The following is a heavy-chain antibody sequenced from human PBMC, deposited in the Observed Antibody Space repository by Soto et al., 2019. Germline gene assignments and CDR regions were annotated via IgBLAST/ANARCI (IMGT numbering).Heavy chain of an antibody. J-gene: IGHJ3*02. Sequence: EVQLLESGGGLVQPGGSLRLSCVASGFTLSTYAMSWVLQAPGKGLEWVSGITGSGGSTYYADSVKGRFTISRDNSKSTVSLHMTSLRGEDTAVYYWVKHRGNQSGALDIWGQGTMVTVSS. CDR2: ITGSGGST. D-gene: IGHD2-8*02. V-gene: IGHV3-23*01. CDR3: VKHRGNQSGALDI. CDR1: GFTLSTYA.